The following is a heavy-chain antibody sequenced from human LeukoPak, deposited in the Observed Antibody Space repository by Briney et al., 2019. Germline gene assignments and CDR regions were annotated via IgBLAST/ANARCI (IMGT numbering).Heavy chain of an antibody. Sequence: QPGGSLRLSCAASGFTFSSYAMSWVRQAPGKGLEWVSAISGSGGSTYYADSVKGRFTISRDNSKNTLYLQMNSLRAEDTAVYYCAKGHIVVVPAAIGWFDPWGQGTLVTVSS. CDR3: AKGHIVVVPAAIGWFDP. D-gene: IGHD2-2*01. CDR1: GFTFSSYA. CDR2: ISGSGGST. V-gene: IGHV3-23*01. J-gene: IGHJ5*02.